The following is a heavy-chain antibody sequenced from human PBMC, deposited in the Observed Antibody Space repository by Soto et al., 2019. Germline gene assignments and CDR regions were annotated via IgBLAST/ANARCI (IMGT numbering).Heavy chain of an antibody. CDR3: ARHPDGYYPYVDY. V-gene: IGHV4-39*01. Sequence: PSETLSLTCTVSGGSISSGSYYWGWIRQPPGKGLEWIGSLYYSGTTQYNPSLKSRVTISVDTSKNQFSLKLSSVTAADTAVYYCARHPDGYYPYVDYWGQGTLVTVSS. CDR1: GGSISSGSYY. CDR2: LYYSGTT. J-gene: IGHJ4*02. D-gene: IGHD1-26*01.